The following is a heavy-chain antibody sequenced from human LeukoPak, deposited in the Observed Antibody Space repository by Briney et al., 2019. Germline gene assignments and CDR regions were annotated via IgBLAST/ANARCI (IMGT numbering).Heavy chain of an antibody. Sequence: SETLSLTCSVSGGSISSSSYYWGWIRQPPGKGLEWIGSIYHSGSTYYNPSLKSRVTISVDTSKNQFSLKLSSVTAADTAVYYCARKEWGGDFDYWGQGTLVTVSS. J-gene: IGHJ4*02. V-gene: IGHV4-39*07. CDR2: IYHSGST. CDR3: ARKEWGGDFDY. CDR1: GGSISSSSYY. D-gene: IGHD3-16*01.